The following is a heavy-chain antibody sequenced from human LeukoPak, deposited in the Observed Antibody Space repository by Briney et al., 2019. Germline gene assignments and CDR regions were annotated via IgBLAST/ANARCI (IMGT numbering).Heavy chain of an antibody. CDR2: NSYSGST. V-gene: IGHV4-59*01. CDR1: GGSISTDY. D-gene: IGHD4/OR15-4a*01. CDR3: ARAFVWCMDV. J-gene: IGHJ6*03. Sequence: SETLALTCTVPGGSISTDYWSWIRQPPGKDLEWIGYNSYSGSTNYNPSLKSRVTISVDTSKNQFSLKLSSVTAADTAVYYCARAFVWCMDVWGKGTTVTVSS.